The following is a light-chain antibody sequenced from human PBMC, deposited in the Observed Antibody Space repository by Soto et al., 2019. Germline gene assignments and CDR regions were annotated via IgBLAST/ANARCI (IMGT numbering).Light chain of an antibody. CDR3: QQSYSTPFT. V-gene: IGKV1-39*01. Sequence: DIQMTQSPSSLSASVGDRVTITCQTSQSIRSSLNWYQQKPGKAPNLLIYAASRLQSGVPSRFSGGGSGTDFTLTISSLQPADFATYYCQQSYSTPFTFGPGTKVDIK. J-gene: IGKJ3*01. CDR1: QSIRSS. CDR2: AAS.